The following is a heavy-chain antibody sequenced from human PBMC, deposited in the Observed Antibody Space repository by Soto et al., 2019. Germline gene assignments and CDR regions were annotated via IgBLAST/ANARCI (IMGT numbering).Heavy chain of an antibody. D-gene: IGHD6-13*01. CDR1: GYTFSTYG. CDR2: ISPRNGNT. V-gene: IGHV1-18*04. CDR3: ARVQLLPNPAFDF. J-gene: IGHJ4*02. Sequence: QVQLVQSGAEVRKPGASVKVSCKASGYTFSTYGINWIRQAPGQHLEWLGWISPRNGNTNYAQNVQGRVTLTTDASTATAYLELKNPRSDDTAVYYCARVQLLPNPAFDFWGQGTLVTVSS.